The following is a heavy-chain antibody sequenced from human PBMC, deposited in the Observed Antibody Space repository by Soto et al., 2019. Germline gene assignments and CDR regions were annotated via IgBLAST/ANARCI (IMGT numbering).Heavy chain of an antibody. J-gene: IGHJ2*01. CDR1: GGTCSSYG. CDR2: IIPIFGRA. V-gene: IGHV1-69*12. Sequence: QVQLVQSGAEVKKPGSSVKVSCKASGGTCSSYGIKWVRQAPGQGLQWMGGIIPIFGRANYAQKFQGRVTITADGSTSTAYMEASSLSSEDTAVYYCAQTLGSAVAGPGRFDLWGRGTLVTVSP. D-gene: IGHD6-19*01. CDR3: AQTLGSAVAGPGRFDL.